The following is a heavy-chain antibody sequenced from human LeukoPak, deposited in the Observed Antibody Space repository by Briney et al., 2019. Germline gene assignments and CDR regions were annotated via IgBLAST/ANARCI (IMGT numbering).Heavy chain of an antibody. D-gene: IGHD3-16*01. J-gene: IGHJ4*02. CDR3: ARERRAWGEDF. CDR1: GYTFTNYY. V-gene: IGHV1-46*01. CDR2: INPNGGNT. Sequence: ASVKVSCKASGYTFTNYYIHWVRQAPGQGLEWVGLINPNGGNTGYAQRLQGRVTVTTDTSTSTVFMELNSLQSEDTAVYYCARERRAWGEDFWGQGTLVTVSS.